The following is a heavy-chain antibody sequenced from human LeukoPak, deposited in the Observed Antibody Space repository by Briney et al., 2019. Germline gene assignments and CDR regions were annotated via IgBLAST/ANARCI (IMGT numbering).Heavy chain of an antibody. CDR1: GFTFSSYS. V-gene: IGHV3-48*01. CDR2: ISSSSSTI. CDR3: AKDQDAFDI. Sequence: GGSLRLSCAASGFTFSSYSMNWVRQAPGKGLEWVSYISSSSSTIYYADSVKGRFTISRDNSKNTLYLQMNSLRAEDTAVYYCAKDQDAFDIWGQGTMVTVSS. J-gene: IGHJ3*02.